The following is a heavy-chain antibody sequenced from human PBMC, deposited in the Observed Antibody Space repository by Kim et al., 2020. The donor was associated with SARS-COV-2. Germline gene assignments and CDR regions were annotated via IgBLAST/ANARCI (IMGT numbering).Heavy chain of an antibody. J-gene: IGHJ4*02. CDR3: ARGYKTDWYVGPH. Sequence: SETLSLTCAVSGGPFTDHDWSWSRKPPGKGQEWIGESNHRENTAYNPSLKSRVAISVDTSKKEVSLRLQSETAADTALYFCARGYKTDWYVGPHWGQGTLVPVPS. V-gene: IGHV4-34*01. CDR1: GGPFTDHD. CDR2: SNHRENT. D-gene: IGHD3-9*01.